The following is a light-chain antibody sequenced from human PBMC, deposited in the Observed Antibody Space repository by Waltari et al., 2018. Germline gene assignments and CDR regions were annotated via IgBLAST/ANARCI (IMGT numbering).Light chain of an antibody. J-gene: IGKJ4*01. CDR2: GAS. CDR3: QHRSTWPPT. V-gene: IGKV3-15*01. CDR1: QSISSS. Sequence: EILMTQSPATLSVSPGERATLSCRASQSISSSLAWYQHKPGQAPRLLIYGASTRATGIPARFSGRGSETDFTLTITSLEPEDFAFYYCQHRSTWPPTFGGGTNVVL.